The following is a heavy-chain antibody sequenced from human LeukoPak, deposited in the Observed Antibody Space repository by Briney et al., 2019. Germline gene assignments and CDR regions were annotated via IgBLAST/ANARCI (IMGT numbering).Heavy chain of an antibody. CDR1: GFTVSSNY. CDR3: ARGPGVVVVAATSDDDAFDI. CDR2: IYSGGST. Sequence: PGGSLRLSCAASGFTVSSNYMSWVRQAPGKGLEWVSVIYSGGSTYYADSVKGRFTISRDNSKNTLYLQMNSLRAEDTAVYYCARGPGVVVVAATSDDDAFDIWGQGTMVTVSS. V-gene: IGHV3-53*01. J-gene: IGHJ3*02. D-gene: IGHD2-15*01.